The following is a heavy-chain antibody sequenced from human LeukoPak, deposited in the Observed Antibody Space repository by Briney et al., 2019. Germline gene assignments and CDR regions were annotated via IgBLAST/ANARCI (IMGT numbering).Heavy chain of an antibody. V-gene: IGHV4-61*02. CDR2: IYTSGST. D-gene: IGHD3-3*01. CDR3: AREGYDFWSGYPLDY. CDR1: GGSISSGSYY. Sequence: SETLSLTCTVSGGSISSGSYYWSWIRQPAGKGLEWIGRIYTSGSTNYNPSLKSRVTISVDTSMNQFSLKLSSVTAADTAVYYCAREGYDFWSGYPLDYWGQGTLVTVSS. J-gene: IGHJ4*02.